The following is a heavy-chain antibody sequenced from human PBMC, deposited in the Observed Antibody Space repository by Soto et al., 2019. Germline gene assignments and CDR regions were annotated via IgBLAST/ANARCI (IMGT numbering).Heavy chain of an antibody. D-gene: IGHD3-22*01. J-gene: IGHJ6*02. CDR1: GYSFTSYW. V-gene: IGHV5-51*01. Sequence: PGESLKISCKGSGYSFTSYWIGWVRQMPGKGLEWMGIIYPGDSDTRYSPSFQGQVTISADKSISTAYLQWSSLKASDTAMYYCARSHYDSSGYYYAPHLGYGMEVWGQGTTVTVSS. CDR2: IYPGDSDT. CDR3: ARSHYDSSGYYYAPHLGYGMEV.